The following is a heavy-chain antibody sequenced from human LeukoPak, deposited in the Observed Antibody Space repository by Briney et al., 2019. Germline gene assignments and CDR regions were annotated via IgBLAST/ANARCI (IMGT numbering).Heavy chain of an antibody. D-gene: IGHD3-3*01. CDR3: ARDNRGEAITIFGVVILYYGMDV. V-gene: IGHV3-7*01. Sequence: GGSLRLSCTASGFTFTNYWMSWVRQAPGKGLEWVANIKEDETEIRYLDSVKGRFTISRDNAKNSLYLQMNSLRAEDAAVYYCARDNRGEAITIFGVVILYYGMDVWGQGTTVTVSS. CDR2: IKEDETEI. J-gene: IGHJ6*02. CDR1: GFTFTNYW.